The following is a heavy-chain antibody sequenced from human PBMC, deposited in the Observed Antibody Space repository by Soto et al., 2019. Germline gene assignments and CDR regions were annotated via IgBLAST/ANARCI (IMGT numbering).Heavy chain of an antibody. CDR2: ISYSGYS. Sequence: QVQFQESGPGLVKPSETLSLTCTVSGGSIDNYYCSWFRQPPGKGLEWIGYISYSGYSANNFSLKRRVTMSMDTTKTPFYLKLESVTATDTAVYYCARHGFGPLHGLVDVWGHGTTVIVSS. J-gene: IGHJ6*02. D-gene: IGHD3-10*01. CDR3: ARHGFGPLHGLVDV. CDR1: GGSIDNYY. V-gene: IGHV4-59*08.